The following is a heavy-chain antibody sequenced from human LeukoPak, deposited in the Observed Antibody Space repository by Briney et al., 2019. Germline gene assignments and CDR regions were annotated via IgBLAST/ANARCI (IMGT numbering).Heavy chain of an antibody. D-gene: IGHD1-1*01. J-gene: IGHJ1*01. CDR1: GYTFTSYA. CDR3: AKGTPEYFQH. V-gene: IGHV5-51*01. Sequence: GASVKVSCKASGYTFTSYAMNWVRQMPGKGLEWMGIIYPGDSDTRYSPSFQGQVTISADKSISTAYLQWSSLKASDTAMYYCAKGTPEYFQHWGQGTLVTVSS. CDR2: IYPGDSDT.